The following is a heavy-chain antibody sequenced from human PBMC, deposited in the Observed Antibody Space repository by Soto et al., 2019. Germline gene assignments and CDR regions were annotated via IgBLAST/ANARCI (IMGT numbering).Heavy chain of an antibody. V-gene: IGHV1-69*06. CDR1: RGSFSSQA. CDR3: ARDDAHEIAVDGWTSMDV. Sequence: ASVKVACKACRGSFSSQAISLVRQAPGQGLEWMGGIIPIFGTANYAQKFQGRVTITADKSTSTAYMELSRLRSEDTAVYYCARDDAHEIAVDGWTSMDVWGQGTTVTVSS. CDR2: IIPIFGTA. J-gene: IGHJ6*02. D-gene: IGHD6-19*01.